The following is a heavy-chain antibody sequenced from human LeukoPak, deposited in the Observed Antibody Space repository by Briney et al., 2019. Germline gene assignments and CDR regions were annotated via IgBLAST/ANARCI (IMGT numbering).Heavy chain of an antibody. CDR1: GGSFSGYY. J-gene: IGHJ4*02. CDR3: ARSRGTFGYCTGGSCYLLRFDY. D-gene: IGHD2-15*01. CDR2: INHSGGT. Sequence: SETLPLTCAVYGGSFSGYYWSWIRQPPGKGLEWIGEINHSGGTNYNPSLKSRVTISVDTSKNQFSLKLSSVTAADTAVYYCARSRGTFGYCTGGSCYLLRFDYWGQGTLVTVSS. V-gene: IGHV4-34*01.